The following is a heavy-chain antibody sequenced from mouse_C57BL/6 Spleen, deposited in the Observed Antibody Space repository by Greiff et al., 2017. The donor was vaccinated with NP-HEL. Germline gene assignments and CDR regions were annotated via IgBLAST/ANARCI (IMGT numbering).Heavy chain of an antibody. D-gene: IGHD2-5*01. Sequence: QVQLQQPGTELVKPGASVKLSCKASGYTFTSYWMHWVKQRPGQGLEWIGNINPSNGGTNYNEKFKSKATLTVDKSSSTAYMQLSSLTSEDSAVYYCARGARDSNYVDWYFDVWGTGTTVTVSS. CDR2: INPSNGGT. J-gene: IGHJ1*03. CDR3: ARGARDSNYVDWYFDV. CDR1: GYTFTSYW. V-gene: IGHV1-53*01.